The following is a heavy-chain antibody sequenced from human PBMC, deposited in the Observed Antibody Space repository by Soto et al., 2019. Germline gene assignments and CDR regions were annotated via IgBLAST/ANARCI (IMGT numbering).Heavy chain of an antibody. CDR1: GFTFRSHA. V-gene: IGHV3-30*04. D-gene: IGHD6-19*01. J-gene: IGHJ4*02. CDR2: ISYDGSNK. Sequence: QVQLVESGGGVVQPGRSLRLSCAASGFTFRSHAMHWVRQAPGKGLEWVAVISYDGSNKYYADSVKGRFTISRDNSKNTLYLQMNSLRAEDTAVYYCAKAPRPGYSSGWYYYWGQGTLVTVSS. CDR3: AKAPRPGYSSGWYYY.